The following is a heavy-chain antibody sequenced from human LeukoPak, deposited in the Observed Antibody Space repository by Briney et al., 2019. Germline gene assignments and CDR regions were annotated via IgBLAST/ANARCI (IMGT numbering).Heavy chain of an antibody. V-gene: IGHV4-4*02. D-gene: IGHD6-13*01. J-gene: IGHJ5*02. CDR2: IYHSGST. Sequence: SGTLSLTCAVSGGSISSSNWWSWVRQPPGKGLEWIGEIYHSGSTNYNPSLKSRVTISVDKSKNQFSLKLSSVTAADTAVYYCARGEQQLVKPYNWFDPWGQGTLVTVSS. CDR1: GGSISSSNW. CDR3: ARGEQQLVKPYNWFDP.